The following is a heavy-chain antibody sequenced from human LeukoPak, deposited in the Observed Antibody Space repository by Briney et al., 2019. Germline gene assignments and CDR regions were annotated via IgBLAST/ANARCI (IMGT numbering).Heavy chain of an antibody. V-gene: IGHV1-46*01. J-gene: IGHJ5*02. CDR1: GYTFTSYY. D-gene: IGHD3-10*01. CDR3: ARGSGNYLKSWFDP. Sequence: GASVKVSCKASGYTFTSYYMHWVRQAPGQGLEWMGIINPSGGSTSYAQKFQGRATMTRDMSTSTAYMELSSLRSEDMAVYYCARGSGNYLKSWFDPWGQGTLVTVSS. CDR2: INPSGGST.